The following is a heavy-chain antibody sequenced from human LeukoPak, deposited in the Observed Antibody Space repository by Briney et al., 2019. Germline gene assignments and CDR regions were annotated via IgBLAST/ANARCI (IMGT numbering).Heavy chain of an antibody. J-gene: IGHJ4*02. V-gene: IGHV3-30-3*01. CDR1: GFTFSSYA. CDR2: ISYDGSNK. D-gene: IGHD6-19*01. CDR3: ARTLSAVAGFLDY. Sequence: PGGSLRLSCAASGFTFSSYAMHWVRQAPGKGLEWVAVISYDGSNKYYADSVKGRFTISRDNSKNTLYLQMNSLRAEDTAEYYCARTLSAVAGFLDYWGQGTLVTVSS.